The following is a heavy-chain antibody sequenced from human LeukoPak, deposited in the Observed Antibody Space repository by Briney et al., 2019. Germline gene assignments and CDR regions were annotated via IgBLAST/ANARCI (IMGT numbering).Heavy chain of an antibody. D-gene: IGHD6-6*01. CDR1: GGTFSSYA. CDR3: ARDRSIAARLTLGFDP. Sequence: GASVKVSCKASGGTFSSYAISWVRQAPGQGLEWMGGIIPIFGTANYAQKFQGRVTITADESTSTAYMELSSLRSEDTAVYYCARDRSIAARLTLGFDPWGRGTLVTVSS. J-gene: IGHJ5*02. CDR2: IIPIFGTA. V-gene: IGHV1-69*13.